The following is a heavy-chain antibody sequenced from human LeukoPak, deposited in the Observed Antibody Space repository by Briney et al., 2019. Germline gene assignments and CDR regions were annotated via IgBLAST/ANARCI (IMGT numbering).Heavy chain of an antibody. CDR3: ARATYYDSSGYWGYYFDY. CDR1: GFTFSNYW. J-gene: IGHJ4*02. CDR2: INQHGSEN. Sequence: GGSLRLSCAASGFTFSNYWMSWVRQAPGKGLEWVANINQHGSENYHVDSVRGRFTISRDNAQNSLYLQMNSLRAEDTAVYYCARATYYDSSGYWGYYFDYWGQGTLVTVSS. V-gene: IGHV3-7*01. D-gene: IGHD3-22*01.